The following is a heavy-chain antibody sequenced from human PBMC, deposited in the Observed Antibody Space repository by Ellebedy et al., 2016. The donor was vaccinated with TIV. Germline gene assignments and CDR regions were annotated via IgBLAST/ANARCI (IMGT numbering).Heavy chain of an antibody. J-gene: IGHJ4*02. D-gene: IGHD3-16*01. CDR3: VRDGSYDYGDY. CDR1: GFTFSNYW. V-gene: IGHV3-74*01. CDR2: IYNDGSST. Sequence: PGGSLRLSCAAPGFTFSNYWMHWVRQAPGKGLVWVSRIYNDGSSTSYADSVEGRFTISRDNPKNTVYLQMNSLRVEDTAVYYCVRDGSYDYGDYWGQGTVVTVSS.